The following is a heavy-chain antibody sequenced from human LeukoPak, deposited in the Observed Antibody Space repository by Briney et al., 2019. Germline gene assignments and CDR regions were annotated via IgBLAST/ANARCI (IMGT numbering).Heavy chain of an antibody. Sequence: PGGSLRLSCVASGFTFNQYAMSWVRQAPGKGLEWVSTLSGSGGSTYCADSVKGRFTISRDNSKNTLFLQMDSLRAGDTAVYYCATYRQVLLPFESWGQGTLVTVSS. CDR2: LSGSGGST. V-gene: IGHV3-23*01. J-gene: IGHJ4*02. CDR3: ATYRQVLLPFES. D-gene: IGHD2-8*02. CDR1: GFTFNQYA.